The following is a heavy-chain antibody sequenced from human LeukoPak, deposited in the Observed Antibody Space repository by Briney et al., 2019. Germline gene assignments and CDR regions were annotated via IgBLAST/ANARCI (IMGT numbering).Heavy chain of an antibody. Sequence: QPGGSLRLSCAASGFTFSSYAMSWVSQAPGKGLEWVSAISGSGGSTYYADSVKGRFTISRDNSKNTLYLQMNSLRAEDTAVYYCAKGGTVLRFLEWLLGGSYFDYWGQGTLVTVSS. D-gene: IGHD3-3*01. V-gene: IGHV3-23*01. J-gene: IGHJ4*02. CDR1: GFTFSSYA. CDR2: ISGSGGST. CDR3: AKGGTVLRFLEWLLGGSYFDY.